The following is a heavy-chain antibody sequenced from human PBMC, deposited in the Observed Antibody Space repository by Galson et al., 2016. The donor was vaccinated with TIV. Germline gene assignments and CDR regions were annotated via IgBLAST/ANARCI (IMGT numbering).Heavy chain of an antibody. D-gene: IGHD5/OR15-5a*01. Sequence: SVKVACKASGGTFSTYAVNWVRQAPGQGLEWMGRIIPLFGIINYSQNFQGRVTLTADESTSTFYMDLTSLRVEATARYYCARDPRNIVSPRFDHWGQGILVTVSS. CDR3: ARDPRNIVSPRFDH. J-gene: IGHJ4*02. CDR1: GGTFSTYA. CDR2: IIPLFGII. V-gene: IGHV1-69*13.